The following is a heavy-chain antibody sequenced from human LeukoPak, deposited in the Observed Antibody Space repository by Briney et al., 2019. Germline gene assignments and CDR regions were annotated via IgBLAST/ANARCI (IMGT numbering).Heavy chain of an antibody. J-gene: IGHJ4*02. CDR3: ARCRLESGSYYYFDC. CDR2: IYYSGST. CDR1: GGSISSYY. V-gene: IGHV4-59*01. D-gene: IGHD1-26*01. Sequence: SETLSLTCTVSGGSISSYYWSWIRQPPGKGLEWIGYIYYSGSTNYSPSLKSRVTMSVDTSKNQFSLKLSSVTAADTAVYYCARCRLESGSYYYFDCWGQGTLVTVSS.